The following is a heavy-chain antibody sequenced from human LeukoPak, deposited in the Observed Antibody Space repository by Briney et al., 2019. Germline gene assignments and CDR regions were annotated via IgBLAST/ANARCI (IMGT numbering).Heavy chain of an antibody. CDR3: AKGFYSYVTAAFDI. Sequence: GGSLRLSCEASSFIFSDHSMHWVRQAPGKGLEWVASIAYDGTNKYYADSVKGRFTISRDDSQNTLYLQMNSLRAEDTAVYYCAKGFYSYVTAAFDIWGQGTMVTVSS. D-gene: IGHD5-18*01. CDR1: SFIFSDHS. V-gene: IGHV3-30-3*01. CDR2: IAYDGTNK. J-gene: IGHJ3*02.